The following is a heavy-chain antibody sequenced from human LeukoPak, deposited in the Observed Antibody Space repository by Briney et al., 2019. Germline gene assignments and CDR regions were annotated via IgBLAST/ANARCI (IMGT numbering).Heavy chain of an antibody. CDR3: ARDPGRDYYYYGMDV. Sequence: SETLSLTCTVSGGSISSGSYYWSWIRQPAGKGLECIGRIYTSGSTNYNPSLKSRVTISVDTSKNQFSLKLSSVTAADTAVYYCARDPGRDYYYYGMDVWGQGTTVTVSS. CDR2: IYTSGST. J-gene: IGHJ6*02. D-gene: IGHD2-15*01. V-gene: IGHV4-61*02. CDR1: GGSISSGSYY.